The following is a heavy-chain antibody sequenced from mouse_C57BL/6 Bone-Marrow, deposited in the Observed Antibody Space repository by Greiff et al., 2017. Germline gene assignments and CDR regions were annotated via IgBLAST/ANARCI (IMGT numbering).Heavy chain of an antibody. CDR1: GFTFSSYA. CDR3: ARDPYVSSYYYAMDY. V-gene: IGHV5-4*01. D-gene: IGHD1-1*01. J-gene: IGHJ4*01. Sequence: EVKLVESGGGLVMPGGSLKLSCAASGFTFSSYAMSWVRQTPEKRLEWVATISDGGSYTYDPDNVKGRFTISRDNATNNLYLQMSHLKSEDTAMYYCARDPYVSSYYYAMDYWGQGTSVTVSS. CDR2: ISDGGSYT.